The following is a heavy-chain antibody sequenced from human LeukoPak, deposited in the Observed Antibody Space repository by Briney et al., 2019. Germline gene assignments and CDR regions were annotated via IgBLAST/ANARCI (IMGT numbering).Heavy chain of an antibody. CDR2: FYDSGNT. J-gene: IGHJ4*02. Sequence: MTSETLSLTCTVSGYSISSGYYWGWIRQPPGKGLEWIGSFYDSGNTYYNPSLKSRVTISVDTSKNQFSLKLSSVTAADTAVYYCARDGYAPHWGQGTLVTVSS. CDR3: ARDGYAPH. V-gene: IGHV4-38-2*02. CDR1: GYSISSGYY. D-gene: IGHD5-12*01.